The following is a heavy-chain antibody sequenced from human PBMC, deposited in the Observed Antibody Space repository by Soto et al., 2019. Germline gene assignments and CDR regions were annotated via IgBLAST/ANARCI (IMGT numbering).Heavy chain of an antibody. D-gene: IGHD6-13*01. CDR1: GYTFTSYG. CDR2: ISAYNGNT. CDR3: ARAYSSSWYYRRFFDY. J-gene: IGHJ4*02. V-gene: IGHV1-18*04. Sequence: ASVKVSCKASGYTFTSYGISWVRQAPGQGLEWMGWISAYNGNTNYAQKLQGRVTMTTDTSTSTAYMELRSLRSDDTAVYYCARAYSSSWYYRRFFDYWGQGTLVTVSS.